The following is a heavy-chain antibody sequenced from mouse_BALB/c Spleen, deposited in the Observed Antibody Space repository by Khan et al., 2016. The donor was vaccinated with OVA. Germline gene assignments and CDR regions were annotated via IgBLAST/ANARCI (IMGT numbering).Heavy chain of an antibody. Sequence: QVQLKESGIGLVAPSQSLSIICTVSGFSLSRYSVHWVRQPPGKGLEWLGMIWSGGSTDYNSALKSRLSISKDNSKSQVFLKMNSLQTDDTAMYXCARNRDGGSYWYFDVWGAGTTVTVSS. D-gene: IGHD3-3*01. CDR2: IWSGGST. J-gene: IGHJ1*01. CDR1: GFSLSRYS. CDR3: ARNRDGGSYWYFDV. V-gene: IGHV2-6-4*01.